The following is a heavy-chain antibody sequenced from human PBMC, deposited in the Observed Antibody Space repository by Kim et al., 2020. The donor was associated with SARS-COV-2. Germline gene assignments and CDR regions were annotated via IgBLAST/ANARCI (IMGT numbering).Heavy chain of an antibody. Sequence: ASLKVSCKASGYTFTGYYMHWVRQAPGQGLEWMGWINPNSGGTNYAQKFLGWVIMTRDTSISTAYMELSRLRSDDTAVYYCARGYSSSWYYYYYGIDVWG. J-gene: IGHJ6*02. V-gene: IGHV1-2*04. CDR2: INPNSGGT. CDR3: ARGYSSSWYYYYYGIDV. D-gene: IGHD6-13*01. CDR1: GYTFTGYY.